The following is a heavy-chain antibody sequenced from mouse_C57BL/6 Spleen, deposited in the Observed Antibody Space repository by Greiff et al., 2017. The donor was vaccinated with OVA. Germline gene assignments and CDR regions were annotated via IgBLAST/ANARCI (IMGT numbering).Heavy chain of an antibody. CDR2: IWSGGST. Sequence: VMLVESGPGLVQPSQSLSITCTVSGFSLTSYGVHWVRQSPGKGLEWLGVIWSGGSTDYNAAFISRLSISKDNSKSQVFFKMNSLQADDTAIYYCARRRDYDESWFAYWGQGTLVTVSA. D-gene: IGHD2-4*01. CDR1: GFSLTSYG. V-gene: IGHV2-2*01. J-gene: IGHJ3*01. CDR3: ARRRDYDESWFAY.